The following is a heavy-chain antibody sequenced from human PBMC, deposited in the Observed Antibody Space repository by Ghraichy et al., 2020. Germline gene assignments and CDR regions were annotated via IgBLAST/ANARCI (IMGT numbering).Heavy chain of an antibody. D-gene: IGHD3-22*01. Sequence: VGSLRLSCAASGFTFSSYGMHWVRQAPGKGLEWVAVIWYDGSNKYYADSVKGRFTISRDNSKNTLYLQMNSLRAEDTAVYYCARGLEYYYDSSGYRGYYYYGMDVWGQGTTVTVSS. J-gene: IGHJ6*02. CDR2: IWYDGSNK. CDR3: ARGLEYYYDSSGYRGYYYYGMDV. V-gene: IGHV3-33*08. CDR1: GFTFSSYG.